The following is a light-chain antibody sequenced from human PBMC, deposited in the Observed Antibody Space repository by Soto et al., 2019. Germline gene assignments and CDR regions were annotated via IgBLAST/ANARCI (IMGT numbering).Light chain of an antibody. CDR2: GNS. Sequence: QSVLTQPPSVSGAPGQRVTISCTGSSSNIGAGYDVHWYQQLPGTAPKLLIYGNSNRPSGVSDRFSGSKSGPSDSLAITGLQAEDEADYYCQSFASSLNVVFGGGTKLTVL. J-gene: IGLJ2*01. CDR3: QSFASSLNVV. V-gene: IGLV1-40*01. CDR1: SSNIGAGYD.